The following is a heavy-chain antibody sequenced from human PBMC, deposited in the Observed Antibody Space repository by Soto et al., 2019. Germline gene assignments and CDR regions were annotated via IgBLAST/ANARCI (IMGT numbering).Heavy chain of an antibody. V-gene: IGHV3-30-3*01. J-gene: IGHJ1*01. CDR2: ISYDGSNK. CDR3: ARTPERDDSSCYLEEEYFQN. D-gene: IGHD3-22*01. Sequence: QVQLVESGGGVVQPGRSLRLSCAASGFTFSSYAMHWVRQAPGKGLEWVAVISYDGSNKYYADSVKGRFTISRDNSKNTLYLQMRSLRAEDMAVYYCARTPERDDSSCYLEEEYFQNWGQGSLVTVSS. CDR1: GFTFSSYA.